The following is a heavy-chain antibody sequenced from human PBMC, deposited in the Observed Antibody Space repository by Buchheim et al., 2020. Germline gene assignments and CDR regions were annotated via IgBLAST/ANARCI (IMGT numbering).Heavy chain of an antibody. CDR2: IYYSGST. CDR3: ARGVRYCSGGSCYSGHYFDY. Sequence: QLQLQESGPGLVKPSETLSLTCTVSGGSISSSSYYWGWIRQPPGKGLEWIGSIYYSGSTYYNPSLKSRVTISVDTSKNQVSLKLSSVTAADTAVYYCARGVRYCSGGSCYSGHYFDYWGQGTL. CDR1: GGSISSSSYY. J-gene: IGHJ4*02. V-gene: IGHV4-39*07. D-gene: IGHD2-15*01.